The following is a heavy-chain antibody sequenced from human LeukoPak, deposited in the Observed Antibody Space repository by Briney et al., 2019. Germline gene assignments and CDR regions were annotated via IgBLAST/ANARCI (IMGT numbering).Heavy chain of an antibody. CDR1: GDSVSSNSAA. J-gene: IGHJ5*02. CDR2: TYYRSKLYN. D-gene: IGHD6-13*01. V-gene: IGHV6-1*01. Sequence: SQTLSLTCAISGDSVSSNSAAWNWIRQSPSRGLEWLGRTYYRSKLYNDYAVSVKSRITINPDTSKNQFSLQLNSVTPEDPAVYYCARGIGFSERIAAAGTSTNWFDPWGQGTLVTVSS. CDR3: ARGIGFSERIAAAGTSTNWFDP.